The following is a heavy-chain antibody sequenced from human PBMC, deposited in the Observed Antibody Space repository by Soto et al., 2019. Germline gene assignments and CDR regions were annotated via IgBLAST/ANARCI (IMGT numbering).Heavy chain of an antibody. D-gene: IGHD6-13*01. CDR2: INHSGST. CDR3: ARSPRSIAAGGIDF. J-gene: IGHJ4*01. Sequence: SETLSLTCAVYGGSFSGYYWSWIRQPPGKGLERIGEINHSGSTNYNPSLKSRVTISVDTSKNQFSLKLSSVTAADTAVYYCARSPRSIAAGGIDFWGQGILVTVS. CDR1: GGSFSGYY. V-gene: IGHV4-34*01.